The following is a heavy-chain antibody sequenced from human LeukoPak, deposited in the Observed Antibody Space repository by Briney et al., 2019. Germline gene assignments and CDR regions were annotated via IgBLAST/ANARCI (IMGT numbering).Heavy chain of an antibody. Sequence: PGGSLRLSCAASGFTFSSYAMSWVRQAPGKGLEWVSAISGSGGSTYYADSVKGRFTISRDNSKNTLYLQMNSLRAEDTAVYYCARNPPKAGLRFLEWVFFDYWGQGTLVTVSS. CDR2: ISGSGGST. CDR1: GFTFSSYA. J-gene: IGHJ4*02. D-gene: IGHD3-3*01. V-gene: IGHV3-23*01. CDR3: ARNPPKAGLRFLEWVFFDY.